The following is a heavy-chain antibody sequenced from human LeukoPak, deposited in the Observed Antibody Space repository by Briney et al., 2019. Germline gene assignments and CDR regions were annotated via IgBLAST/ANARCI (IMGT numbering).Heavy chain of an antibody. CDR1: GLPLSIYC. J-gene: IGHJ6*03. CDR3: AKDFLANRERPYYMDV. CDR2: IWYDGSNK. D-gene: IGHD6-25*01. V-gene: IGHV3-33*06. Sequence: GGSLRLLCGACGLPLSIYCIHGVSHPPGKGLVGGADIWYDGSNKYYADSVKGRFTISRDNSKNTLYLQMNSLRAEDTAVYYCAKDFLANRERPYYMDVWGKGTTVTV.